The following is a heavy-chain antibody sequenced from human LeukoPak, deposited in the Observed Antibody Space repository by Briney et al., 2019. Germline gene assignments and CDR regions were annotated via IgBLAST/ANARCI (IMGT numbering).Heavy chain of an antibody. CDR1: GFTFSSYG. D-gene: IGHD5-18*01. Sequence: PGGSLRLXCAASGFTFSSYGMHWVRQAPGKGLESVAFIRYDGSNKYYADSVKGRFTISRDNSKNTLYLQMNSLRAEDTAVYYCAKMPIPRYSYGPIDYWGQGTLVTVSS. CDR3: AKMPIPRYSYGPIDY. CDR2: IRYDGSNK. V-gene: IGHV3-30*02. J-gene: IGHJ4*02.